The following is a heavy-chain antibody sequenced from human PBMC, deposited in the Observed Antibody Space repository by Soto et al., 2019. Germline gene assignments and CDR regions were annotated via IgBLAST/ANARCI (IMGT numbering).Heavy chain of an antibody. CDR3: ARGLGSGYLPFYYYYYGMDV. D-gene: IGHD3-3*01. Sequence: PGGSLRLSCAASGFTFSSYAMHWVRQAPGKGLEWVAVISYDGSNKYYADSVKGRITISRDNSKNTLYLQMNSLRAEDTAVYYCARGLGSGYLPFYYYYYGMDVWGQGTTVTVSS. CDR1: GFTFSSYA. CDR2: ISYDGSNK. V-gene: IGHV3-30-3*01. J-gene: IGHJ6*02.